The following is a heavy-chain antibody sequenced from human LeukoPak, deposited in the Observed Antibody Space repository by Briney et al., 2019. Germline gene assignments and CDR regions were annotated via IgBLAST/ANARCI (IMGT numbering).Heavy chain of an antibody. D-gene: IGHD6-13*01. CDR3: ARDSSTTDSSSWPSRFDP. CDR1: GFTFSSYS. V-gene: IGHV3-21*01. J-gene: IGHJ5*02. Sequence: GGSLRLSCAASGFTFSSYSMDWVRQAPGKGLEWVSSISSSSSYIYYADSVKGRFTISRDNAKNSLYLQMNSLRAEDTAVYYCARDSSTTDSSSWPSRFDPWGQGTLVTVSS. CDR2: ISSSSSYI.